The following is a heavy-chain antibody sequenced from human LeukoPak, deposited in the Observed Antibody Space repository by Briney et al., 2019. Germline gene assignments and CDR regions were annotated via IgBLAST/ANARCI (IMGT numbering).Heavy chain of an antibody. CDR3: AKDRGRYYDSSDHYWGYYFDS. D-gene: IGHD3-22*01. Sequence: PGGSLRLSCAASGFTFSTYVVNWVRQAPGKGLQWVSTISGSGGSTYYADSVKGRFTISRDNSKNTLYLQMSSLRVEDTAVYYCAKDRGRYYDSSDHYWGYYFDSWGQGILVTVST. CDR2: ISGSGGST. CDR1: GFTFSTYV. V-gene: IGHV3-23*01. J-gene: IGHJ4*02.